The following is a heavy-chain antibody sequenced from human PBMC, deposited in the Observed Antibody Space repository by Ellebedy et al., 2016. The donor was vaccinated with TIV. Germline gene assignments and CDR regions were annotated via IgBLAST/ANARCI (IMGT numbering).Heavy chain of an antibody. CDR3: ARQTGLWFGELFTLDY. V-gene: IGHV4-30-4*01. CDR1: GGSISSGDYY. D-gene: IGHD3-10*01. Sequence: MPSETLSLTCTVSGGSISSGDYYWSWIRQPPGKGLEWLGYIYYSGSTYYNPSLKSRVTISVDTSKNQFSLKLSSVTAEDTAVYYCARQTGLWFGELFTLDYWGQGTLVTVSS. CDR2: IYYSGST. J-gene: IGHJ4*02.